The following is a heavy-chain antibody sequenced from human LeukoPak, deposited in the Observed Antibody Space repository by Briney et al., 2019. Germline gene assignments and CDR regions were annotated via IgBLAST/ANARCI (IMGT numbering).Heavy chain of an antibody. J-gene: IGHJ3*02. CDR3: VREAYYYDSSGYRDAFDI. CDR1: GGSISSSNW. CDR2: IYHSGST. D-gene: IGHD3-22*01. Sequence: SETLSLTCAVSGGSISSSNWWSWVRQPPGKGLEWMGEIYHSGSTNYNPSLKSRVTISVDKSKNQFSLKLSSVTAADTAVYYCVREAYYYDSSGYRDAFDIWGQGTMVTASS. V-gene: IGHV4-4*02.